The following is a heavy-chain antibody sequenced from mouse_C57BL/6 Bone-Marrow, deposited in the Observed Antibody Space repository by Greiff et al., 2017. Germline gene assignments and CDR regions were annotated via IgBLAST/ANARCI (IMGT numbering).Heavy chain of an antibody. J-gene: IGHJ2*01. D-gene: IGHD1-1*01. CDR3: ARYYGSSYYFDY. V-gene: IGHV1S41*01. Sequence: DLVKPGASVKLSCKASGYTFTSYWINWIKQRPGQGLEWIGRIAPGSGSTYYNEKFKGKATLTVDTSSSTAYIQLISLSSEDSAVYYCARYYGSSYYFDYWGQGTTLTVSS. CDR2: IAPGSGST. CDR1: GYTFTSYW.